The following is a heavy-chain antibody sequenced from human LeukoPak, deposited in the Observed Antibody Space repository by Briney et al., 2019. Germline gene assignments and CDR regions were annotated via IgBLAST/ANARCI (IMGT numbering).Heavy chain of an antibody. D-gene: IGHD3-10*01. CDR1: GFAFSSYA. CDR2: ISRRDDYT. Sequence: PGKSLRLSCAASGFAFSSYAMSWVRQPPGKGLERVSVISRRDDYTYYADSVKGRFTISRDNSKNTLYLQMNTLRAEDTAVYYCANDYRSGSFHDFWGQGTLVTVSS. CDR3: ANDYRSGSFHDF. J-gene: IGHJ4*02. V-gene: IGHV3-23*01.